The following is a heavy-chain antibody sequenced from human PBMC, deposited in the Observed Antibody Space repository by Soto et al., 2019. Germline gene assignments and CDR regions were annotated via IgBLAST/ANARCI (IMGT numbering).Heavy chain of an antibody. Sequence: GGSLRLSCAASGFTFSSYAMHWVRQAPGKGLERVAVILYVGSNKYFADSVKGRFTISRDNSKNLLYLQMISLRAEDTAVYYCARGSSGWYFDYYYGMDVWGQGTTVTVSS. CDR3: ARGSSGWYFDYYYGMDV. V-gene: IGHV3-30-3*01. CDR2: ILYVGSNK. CDR1: GFTFSSYA. D-gene: IGHD6-19*01. J-gene: IGHJ6*02.